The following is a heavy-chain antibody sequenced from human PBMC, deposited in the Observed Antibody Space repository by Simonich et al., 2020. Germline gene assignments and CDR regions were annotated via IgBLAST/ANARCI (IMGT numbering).Heavy chain of an antibody. J-gene: IGHJ6*02. D-gene: IGHD6-13*01. CDR3: ARVGYSNYYYYGMDV. V-gene: IGHV4-38-2*01. CDR2: IYHSGST. Sequence: QVQLQESGPGLVKPSETLSLTCAVSGYSISSGYYWGWIRQPPGKGLEWIVSIYHSGSTYYHPSLKSRVTISVDTSKNQFSLKLSSVTAADTAVYYCARVGYSNYYYYGMDVWGQGTTVTVSS. CDR1: GYSISSGYY.